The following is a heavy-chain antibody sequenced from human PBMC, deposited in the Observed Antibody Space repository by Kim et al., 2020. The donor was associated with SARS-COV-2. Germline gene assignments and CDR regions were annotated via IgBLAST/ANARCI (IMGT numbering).Heavy chain of an antibody. J-gene: IGHJ6*02. CDR2: ISYDGSNK. CDR1: GFTFSSYA. V-gene: IGHV3-30-3*01. D-gene: IGHD6-19*01. Sequence: GGSLRLSCAASGFTFSSYAMHWVRQAPGKGLEWVAVISYDGSNKNYADSVKGRFTISRDNSKNTLYLQMNSLRAEDTAVYYCARDRVTGYSSGWSYYYYGMDVWGQGTTVTVSS. CDR3: ARDRVTGYSSGWSYYYYGMDV.